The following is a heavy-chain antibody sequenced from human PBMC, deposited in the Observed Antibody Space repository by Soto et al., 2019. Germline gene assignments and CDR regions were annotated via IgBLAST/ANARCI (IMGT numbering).Heavy chain of an antibody. D-gene: IGHD3-22*01. J-gene: IGHJ4*02. V-gene: IGHV1-2*04. Sequence: YMWSLHQEKGQGLEWMGWINPNSGGTNYAQKFQGWVTMTRDTSISTAYMELSRLRSDDTAVYYCARFSYYDSSGPFDYWGQGTLVTVSS. CDR3: ARFSYYDSSGPFDY. CDR1: Y. CDR2: INPNSGGT.